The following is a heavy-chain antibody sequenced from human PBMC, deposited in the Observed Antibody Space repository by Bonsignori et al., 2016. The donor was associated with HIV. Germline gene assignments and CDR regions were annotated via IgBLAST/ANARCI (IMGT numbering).Heavy chain of an antibody. V-gene: IGHV4-4*02. CDR2: VYHSGGI. CDR3: ARVTFWSGTGGYMDV. D-gene: IGHD3-3*01. Sequence: QVHLLESGPGLVKPLDTLSLTCVVSGAPSPVQTGGLGSATPPGQGLEWIGEVYHSGGINYNPSLKSRITLSVDKSKNQFSLKLTSVTAADTGVYYCARVTFWSGTGGYMDVWGKGATVTVSS. J-gene: IGHJ6*03. CDR1: GAPSPVQTG.